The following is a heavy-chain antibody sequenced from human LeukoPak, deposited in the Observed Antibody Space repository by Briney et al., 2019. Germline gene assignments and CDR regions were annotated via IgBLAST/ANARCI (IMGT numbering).Heavy chain of an antibody. CDR2: ISGSGGST. J-gene: IGHJ4*02. D-gene: IGHD3-10*01. CDR3: AKDNAYYYADY. CDR1: GFTFSSYA. V-gene: IGHV3-23*01. Sequence: LAGGSLRLSCAASGFTFSSYAMSWVRQAPGKGLEWVSVISGSGGSTYYADSVKGRFTISRDNSKNTLYLQMNSLRAEDTAIYYCAKDNAYYYADYWGQGTLVTVSS.